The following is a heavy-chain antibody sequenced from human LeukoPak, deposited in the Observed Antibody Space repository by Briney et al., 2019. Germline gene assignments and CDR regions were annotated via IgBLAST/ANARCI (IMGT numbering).Heavy chain of an antibody. Sequence: GGSLRLSCAASGFTSSSYSMNWVRQAPGKGLEWVSSISSSSSYIYYADSVKGRFTISRDNAKNSLYLQMNSLRAEDTAVYYCARDGNYGVTNFDYWGQGTLVTVSS. V-gene: IGHV3-21*01. CDR1: GFTSSSYS. D-gene: IGHD4-17*01. CDR2: ISSSSSYI. CDR3: ARDGNYGVTNFDY. J-gene: IGHJ4*02.